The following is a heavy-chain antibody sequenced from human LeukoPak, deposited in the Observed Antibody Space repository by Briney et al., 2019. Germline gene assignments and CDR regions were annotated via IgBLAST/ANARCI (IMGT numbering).Heavy chain of an antibody. D-gene: IGHD2-2*01. Sequence: PGGSLRLSCAASGFTFSSYSMNWVRQAPGKGLEWVSYISSSSSTIYYADSVKGRFAISRDNAKNSLYLQMNSLRAEDTAVYYCVKYSDSVVAAALLDAFDIWGQGTMVTVSS. CDR2: ISSSSSTI. CDR3: VKYSDSVVAAALLDAFDI. J-gene: IGHJ3*02. V-gene: IGHV3-48*04. CDR1: GFTFSSYS.